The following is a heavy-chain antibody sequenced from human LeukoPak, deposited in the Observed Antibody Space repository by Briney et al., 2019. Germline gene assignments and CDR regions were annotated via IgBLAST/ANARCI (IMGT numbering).Heavy chain of an antibody. CDR2: ITGGSTTI. V-gene: IGHV3-48*04. D-gene: IGHD3-22*01. CDR1: GFTFRSYN. J-gene: IGHJ6*03. CDR3: AGALGAPLYYYDSSGYYHYYYYYMDV. Sequence: PGGSLRLSCAASGFTFRSYNMNWVRQAPGKGLEWVSYITGGSTTIYYADSVKGRFTISRDNAKNSLYLQMNSLRAEDTAVYHCAGALGAPLYYYDSSGYYHYYYYYMDVWGKGTTVTVSS.